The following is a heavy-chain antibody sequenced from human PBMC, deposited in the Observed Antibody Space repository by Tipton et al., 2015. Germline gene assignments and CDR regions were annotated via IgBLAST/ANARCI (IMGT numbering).Heavy chain of an antibody. CDR2: VNHGGSS. Sequence: TLSLTCAVYGGSFTGYYWSWIRQTPGKGLEWIGEVNHGGSSNYKPTLKSRVTMSVDRSKNQFSLKLSSVTAADTAVYYCSTYPYGDFSNCVDYWGQGTLVTVSS. V-gene: IGHV4-34*10. J-gene: IGHJ4*02. CDR3: STYPYGDFSNCVDY. CDR1: GGSFTGYY. D-gene: IGHD4-11*01.